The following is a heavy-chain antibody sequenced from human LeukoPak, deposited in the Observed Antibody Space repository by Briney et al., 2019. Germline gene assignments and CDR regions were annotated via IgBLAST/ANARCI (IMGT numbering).Heavy chain of an antibody. Sequence: GGSLRLSCAASGFTFDDYGMSWVRQAPGKGLEWVSGINWNGGSTGYADSVKGRFTISRDNAKNSLYLQMNSLRAEDTAVYYCARDISYYDFFYYYYYMDVWGKGTTVTVSS. CDR1: GFTFDDYG. D-gene: IGHD3-3*01. CDR2: INWNGGST. CDR3: ARDISYYDFFYYYYYMDV. V-gene: IGHV3-20*04. J-gene: IGHJ6*03.